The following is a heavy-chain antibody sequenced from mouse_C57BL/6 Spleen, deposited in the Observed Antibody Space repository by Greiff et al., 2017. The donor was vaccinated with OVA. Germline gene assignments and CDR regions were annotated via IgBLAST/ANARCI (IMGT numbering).Heavy chain of an antibody. D-gene: IGHD1-1*01. CDR2: ILPGSGST. Sequence: QVQLKQSGAELMKPGASVKLSCKATGYTFTGYWIEWVKPRPGHGLEWIGEILPGSGSTNYNEKLKGKATFTADTSSNTAYMQLSSLTTEDSAIYYGARGAGGGSSSWFAYWGQGTLVTVSA. V-gene: IGHV1-9*01. CDR3: ARGAGGGSSSWFAY. CDR1: GYTFTGYW. J-gene: IGHJ3*01.